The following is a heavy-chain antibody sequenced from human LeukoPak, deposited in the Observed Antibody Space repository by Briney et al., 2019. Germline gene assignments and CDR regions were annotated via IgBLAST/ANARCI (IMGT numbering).Heavy chain of an antibody. V-gene: IGHV4-34*01. CDR1: GGSFSGYY. J-gene: IGHJ2*01. CDR3: ARGRGHGSGSYYNPCYWYFDL. D-gene: IGHD3-10*01. Sequence: SETLSLTCAVYGGSFSGYYWSWIRQPPGKGLEWIGEINHSGSTNYNPSLKSRVTISVDTSKNQFSLKLSSVTAADTAVYYCARGRGHGSGSYYNPCYWYFDLWGCGTLVTVSS. CDR2: INHSGST.